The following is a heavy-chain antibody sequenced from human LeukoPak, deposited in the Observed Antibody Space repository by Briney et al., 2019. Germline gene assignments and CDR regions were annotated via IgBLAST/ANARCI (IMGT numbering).Heavy chain of an antibody. J-gene: IGHJ4*02. CDR2: IYYSGST. CDR1: GGSFSSYY. V-gene: IGHV4-59*01. CDR3: AKDLYSSGWYAPYYFDY. D-gene: IGHD6-19*01. Sequence: SETLSLTCAVYGGSFSSYYWSWIRQPPGKGLEWIGYIYYSGSTNYNPSLKSRVNISVDTSKNQFSLKLSSVTAADTAVYYCAKDLYSSGWYAPYYFDYWGQGTLVTVSS.